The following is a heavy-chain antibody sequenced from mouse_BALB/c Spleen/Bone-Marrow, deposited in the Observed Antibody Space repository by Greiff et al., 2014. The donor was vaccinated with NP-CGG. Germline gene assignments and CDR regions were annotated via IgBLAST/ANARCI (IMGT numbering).Heavy chain of an antibody. J-gene: IGHJ2*01. CDR1: GFTFSSFG. V-gene: IGHV5-17*02. CDR2: ISSGSSTI. CDR3: ARGKYGYDY. D-gene: IGHD2-10*02. Sequence: EVQLVESGGGLVQPGGSRKLSCAASGFTFSSFGVHWVRQAPEKGLEWVAYISSGSSTIYYADTVKGRFTISRDNPKNTLFLQVTSLRSEDTAMYYCARGKYGYDYWGQGTTLTVSS.